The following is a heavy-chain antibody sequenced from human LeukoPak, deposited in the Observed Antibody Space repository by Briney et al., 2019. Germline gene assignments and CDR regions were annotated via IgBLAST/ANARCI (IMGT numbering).Heavy chain of an antibody. J-gene: IGHJ6*03. CDR3: ARVQNFAMDV. Sequence: SETLSLTCTVSGGSISSYYWSWIRQPPGKGLEWIGYIYYSGSTNYNPSLKSRVTISVDTSKNQFSLKLSSVTAADTAVYYCARVQNFAMDVWGKGTTVTISS. V-gene: IGHV4-59*01. CDR1: GGSISSYY. CDR2: IYYSGST.